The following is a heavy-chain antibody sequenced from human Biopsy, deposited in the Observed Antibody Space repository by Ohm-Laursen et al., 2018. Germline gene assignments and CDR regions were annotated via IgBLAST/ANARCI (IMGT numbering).Heavy chain of an antibody. D-gene: IGHD1-26*01. CDR1: GFTFSNSV. CDR2: IVVGSGYA. Sequence: GSSVKVSCKASGFTFSNSVVQWVRQARGQRLEWIGWIVVGSGYAVYAQNFQERVTITRDLSTSTANMELSSLRSDDTAVYYCAAGVGVTVDVGFWGQGTLVTVSS. V-gene: IGHV1-58*01. CDR3: AAGVGVTVDVGF. J-gene: IGHJ4*02.